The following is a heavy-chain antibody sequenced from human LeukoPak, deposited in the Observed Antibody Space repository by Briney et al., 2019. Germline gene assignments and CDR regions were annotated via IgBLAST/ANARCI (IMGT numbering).Heavy chain of an antibody. CDR1: GYSFTNYW. J-gene: IGHJ6*02. Sequence: GESLKISCKGSGYSFTNYWIGWVRQMPGKGLEWMGIIYPGDSDTTYSPSFQGQVTISADKSISTAYLQWSSLKASDTAMYYCARRDGYCSSTSCYADYYYGTDVWGQGTTVTVSS. CDR2: IYPGDSDT. V-gene: IGHV5-51*01. CDR3: ARRDGYCSSTSCYADYYYGTDV. D-gene: IGHD2-2*01.